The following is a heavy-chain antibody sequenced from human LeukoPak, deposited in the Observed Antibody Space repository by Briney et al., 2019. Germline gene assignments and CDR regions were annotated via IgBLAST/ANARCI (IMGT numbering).Heavy chain of an antibody. CDR3: ARKGYCSSTSCYGLDY. CDR1: GYSFTSYW. CDR2: IYPGDSDT. Sequence: GESLKISCKGSGYSFTSYWIGWVRQMPGKGLEWMGIIYPGDSDTRYSPSFQGRVTISADKSISTAYLQWSSLKASDTAMYYCARKGYCSSTSCYGLDYWGQGTLVTVSS. J-gene: IGHJ4*02. D-gene: IGHD2-2*01. V-gene: IGHV5-51*01.